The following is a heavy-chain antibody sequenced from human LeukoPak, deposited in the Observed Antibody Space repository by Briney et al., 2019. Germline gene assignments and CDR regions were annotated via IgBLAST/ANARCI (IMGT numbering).Heavy chain of an antibody. V-gene: IGHV3-74*01. CDR2: INTDGSSR. D-gene: IGHD3-16*02. Sequence: GGSLRLSCAASGFTFSSYWMHWVRQVPGKGLVWVSGINTDGSSRSYADSVKGRFTISRDNSKNTLYLQMNSLRAEDTAVYYCATPIYDYVWGSYRYKYDYWGQGTLVTVSS. CDR3: ATPIYDYVWGSYRYKYDY. CDR1: GFTFSSYW. J-gene: IGHJ4*02.